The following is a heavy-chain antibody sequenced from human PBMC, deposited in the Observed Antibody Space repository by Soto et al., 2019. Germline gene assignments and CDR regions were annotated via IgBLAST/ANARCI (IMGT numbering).Heavy chain of an antibody. CDR3: VEGWNDF. D-gene: IGHD1-1*01. CDR2: IKSKGDGGAR. J-gene: IGHJ4*02. V-gene: IGHV3-15*01. Sequence: EVQMVQSGGDLVKPGGSLRLSCVTSGFMFSSAWMNWVRQAPGKGLEWVARIKSKGDGGARDYAAPVKGGFTISRDDSKNTVHLQMNSLRAEDTAVYYCVEGWNDFWGQGTLVTVSS. CDR1: GFMFSSAW.